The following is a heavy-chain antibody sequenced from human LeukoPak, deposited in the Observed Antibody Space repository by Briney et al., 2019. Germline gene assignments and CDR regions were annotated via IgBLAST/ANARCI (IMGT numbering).Heavy chain of an antibody. V-gene: IGHV1-8*03. CDR2: MNPNSGNT. CDR1: GYTFTSYD. J-gene: IGHJ6*03. Sequence: ASVKVSCKASGYTFTSYDINWVRQATGQGLEWMGWMNPNSGNTGYAQKFQGRVTITRNTSISTAYMELSSLRSEDTAVYYCARASSWYLGGYYYMDVWGKGTTVTVSS. D-gene: IGHD6-13*01. CDR3: ARASSWYLGGYYYMDV.